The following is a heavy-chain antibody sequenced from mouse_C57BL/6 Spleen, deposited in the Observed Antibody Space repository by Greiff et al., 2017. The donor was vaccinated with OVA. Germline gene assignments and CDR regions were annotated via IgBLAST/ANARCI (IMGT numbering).Heavy chain of an antibody. Sequence: EVHLVESGPGLVKPSQSLSLTCSVTGYSITSCYYWNWLRQFPGNKLEWMGYISYDGSNNYNPSLKNRISITRDTSKNQFFLKLNSVTTEDTATYYCAREDGNYLAWFAYWGQGTLVTVSA. D-gene: IGHD2-1*01. J-gene: IGHJ3*01. CDR3: AREDGNYLAWFAY. CDR2: ISYDGSN. V-gene: IGHV3-6*01. CDR1: GYSITSCYY.